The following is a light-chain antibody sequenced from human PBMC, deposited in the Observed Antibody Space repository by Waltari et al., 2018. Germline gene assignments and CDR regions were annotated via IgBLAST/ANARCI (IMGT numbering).Light chain of an antibody. CDR2: DTS. CDR3: LLSYSGARV. CDR1: TGAVTTGHY. J-gene: IGLJ2*01. Sequence: QAVVTQEPSLTVSPGGTVTLTCGSSTGAVTTGHYPYRFQQKSARAPRTLISDTSNKHSWTPARFSGSLLGGKAALTLSGAQPEDEAEYYCLLSYSGARVFGGGTKLTVL. V-gene: IGLV7-46*01.